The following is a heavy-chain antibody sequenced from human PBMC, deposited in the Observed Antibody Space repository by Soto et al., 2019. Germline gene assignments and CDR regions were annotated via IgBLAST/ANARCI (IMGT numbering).Heavy chain of an antibody. CDR2: IWYDGSNK. J-gene: IGHJ6*02. V-gene: IGHV3-33*01. D-gene: IGHD3-3*01. Sequence: GGSLRLSCAASGFTFSSYGMHWVRQAPGKGLEWVAVIWYDGSNKYYEDSVKGRFTISRDNSKNTLYLQMNSLRAEDTAVYYCARDATYYDFWSGYTLDYGMDVWGQGATVTVSS. CDR3: ARDATYYDFWSGYTLDYGMDV. CDR1: GFTFSSYG.